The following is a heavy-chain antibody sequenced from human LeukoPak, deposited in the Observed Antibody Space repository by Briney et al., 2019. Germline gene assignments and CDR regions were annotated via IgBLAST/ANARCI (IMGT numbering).Heavy chain of an antibody. Sequence: SVKVSCKASGGTFSSYAISWLRQAPGQGLEWMGRIIPIFGTANYAQKFQGRVTITTDESTSTAYMELSSLRSEDTAVYYCARGVNYYDSSGYYGNWFDPWGQGTLVTVSS. J-gene: IGHJ5*02. CDR2: IIPIFGTA. V-gene: IGHV1-69*05. CDR1: GGTFSSYA. CDR3: ARGVNYYDSSGYYGNWFDP. D-gene: IGHD3-22*01.